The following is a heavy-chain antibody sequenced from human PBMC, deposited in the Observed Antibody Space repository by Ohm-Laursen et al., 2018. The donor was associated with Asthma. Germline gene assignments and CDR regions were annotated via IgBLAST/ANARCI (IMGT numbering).Heavy chain of an antibody. CDR2: VYNRGST. V-gene: IGHV4-30-4*08. CDR3: ARVSDGMDV. J-gene: IGHJ6*02. Sequence: TLSLTCAVSGGSISSDDFYWSWVRQPPGKGLEWIGCVYNRGSTSYNPSLKSRVTISVDTSENQFSLKLSSVTAADTAVYYCARVSDGMDVWGQGTTVTVSS. CDR1: GGSISSDDFY. D-gene: IGHD3-10*01.